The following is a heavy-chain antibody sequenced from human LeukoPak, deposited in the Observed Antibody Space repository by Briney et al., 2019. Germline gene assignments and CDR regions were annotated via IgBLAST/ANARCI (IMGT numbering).Heavy chain of an antibody. Sequence: GGSLRLSCAASGFTFSSYAMSWVRQAPGKGLEWVSAISGSGGSTYYADSVKGRFTISRDNSMNTLYLQMNSLRAEDTAVYYCAKEWSIFGVVITLDYWGQGTLVTVSS. CDR1: GFTFSSYA. CDR2: ISGSGGST. D-gene: IGHD3-3*02. J-gene: IGHJ4*02. CDR3: AKEWSIFGVVITLDY. V-gene: IGHV3-23*01.